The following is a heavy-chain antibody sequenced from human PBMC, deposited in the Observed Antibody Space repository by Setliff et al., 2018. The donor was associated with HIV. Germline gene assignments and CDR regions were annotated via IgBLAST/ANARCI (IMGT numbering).Heavy chain of an antibody. V-gene: IGHV7-4-1*02. CDR3: ARDESDSLYHKDYYYMDV. J-gene: IGHJ6*03. CDR1: GYTFTTFG. CDR2: INTETGTP. Sequence: ASVKVSCKASGYTFTTFGLSWVRQAPGQGLEWMGWINTETGTPMYAQGFTGRFVFSLDTSVSTAYLQISSLKAEDTAVYYCARDESDSLYHKDYYYMDVWGKGTTVTVSS. D-gene: IGHD3-3*01.